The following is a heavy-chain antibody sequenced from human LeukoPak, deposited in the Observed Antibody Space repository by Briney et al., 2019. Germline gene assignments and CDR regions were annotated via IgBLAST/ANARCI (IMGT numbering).Heavy chain of an antibody. CDR2: IKQDGSEK. CDR1: GFTFSSYW. V-gene: IGHV3-7*03. D-gene: IGHD6-19*01. CDR3: ARGKVVAGTPGQNSWDY. Sequence: GGSLRLSCAASGFTFSSYWMSWVRQAPGKGLEWVANIKQDGSEKYYVDSVKGRFTISRDNAKNSLYLQMNSLRAEDTAVYYCARGKVVAGTPGQNSWDYWGQGTLVTVSS. J-gene: IGHJ4*02.